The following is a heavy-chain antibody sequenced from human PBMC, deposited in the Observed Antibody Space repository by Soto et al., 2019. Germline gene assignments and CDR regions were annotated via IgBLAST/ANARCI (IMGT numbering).Heavy chain of an antibody. D-gene: IGHD3-9*01. J-gene: IGHJ4*02. CDR2: ISAYNGDT. V-gene: IGHV1-18*04. Sequence: QDHLVQSGGEVKKPGGSAKVSCKASGYTFKNYGINWVRQAPGRGLEWVAWISAYNGDTSYAQHLQGRVTVTTETLTNTAYMELRSLRPDDTAVYFCVLGGLETGYYRDMDYWGQGTLVSVSS. CDR3: VLGGLETGYYRDMDY. CDR1: GYTFKNYG.